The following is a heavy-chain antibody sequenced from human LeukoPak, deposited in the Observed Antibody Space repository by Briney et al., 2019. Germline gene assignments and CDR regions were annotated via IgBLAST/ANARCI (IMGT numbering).Heavy chain of an antibody. Sequence: SETLSLTCTVSGGSISSYYWSWIRQPAGKGLEWIGRIYTSGSTNYNPSLKSRVTTSVDTSKNQFSLKLSSVTAADTAVYYCASEGNTVTTNYYYYYMDVWGKGTTVTVSS. V-gene: IGHV4-4*07. CDR2: IYTSGST. CDR3: ASEGNTVTTNYYYYYMDV. D-gene: IGHD4-17*01. CDR1: GGSISSYY. J-gene: IGHJ6*03.